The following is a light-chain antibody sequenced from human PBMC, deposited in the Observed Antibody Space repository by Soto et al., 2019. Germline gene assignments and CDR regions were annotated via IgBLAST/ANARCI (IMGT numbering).Light chain of an antibody. CDR1: QSVGSN. CDR2: AAS. V-gene: IGKV3-15*01. Sequence: EIVLTQSPATLSVSPGARATLSCRASQSVGSNLAWYQQRPGQAPRLLFYAASTRATGVPARFSGSGSGTEFTLTISSLQSEDFAIYYCQQYNNWPLLTFGGGTKVEIK. J-gene: IGKJ4*01. CDR3: QQYNNWPLLT.